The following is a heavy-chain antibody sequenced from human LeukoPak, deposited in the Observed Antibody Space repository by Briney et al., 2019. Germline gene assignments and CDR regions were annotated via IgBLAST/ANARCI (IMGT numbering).Heavy chain of an antibody. CDR2: ISYDGSNK. V-gene: IGHV3-30*18. CDR1: GFTFSSYG. CDR3: AKGGQWTVTPWHDAFDI. D-gene: IGHD4-17*01. J-gene: IGHJ3*02. Sequence: PGGSLRLSCAASGFTFSSYGMHWVRQAPGKGLEWVAVISYDGSNKYYADSVKGRFTISRDNSKNTLYLQMNSLRAEDTAVYYCAKGGQWTVTPWHDAFDIWGQGTMVTVSS.